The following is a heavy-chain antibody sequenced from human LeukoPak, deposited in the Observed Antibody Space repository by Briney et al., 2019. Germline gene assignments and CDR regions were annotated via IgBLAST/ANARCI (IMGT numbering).Heavy chain of an antibody. D-gene: IGHD2-2*02. V-gene: IGHV4-4*02. CDR2: IYHGGST. Sequence: SETLSLTCAVSGGSISSSNWWSWVRQPPGKGLGWIGEIYHGGSTNYNPSLKSRVTISVDTSKSQFSLKLSSVTAADTAVYYCARGLEDIVVVPAAIGWFDPWGQGTLVTVSS. CDR3: ARGLEDIVVVPAAIGWFDP. J-gene: IGHJ5*02. CDR1: GGSISSSNW.